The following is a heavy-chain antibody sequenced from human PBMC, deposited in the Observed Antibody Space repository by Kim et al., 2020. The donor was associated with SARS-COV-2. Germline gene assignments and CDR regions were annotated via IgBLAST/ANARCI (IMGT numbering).Heavy chain of an antibody. D-gene: IGHD2-15*01. CDR3: ARVTRWVSNAFDI. Sequence: YAKKFQGRVTMTRDTSISTAYMELSRLRSDDTAVYYCARVTRWVSNAFDIWGQGTMVTVSS. J-gene: IGHJ3*02. V-gene: IGHV1-2*02.